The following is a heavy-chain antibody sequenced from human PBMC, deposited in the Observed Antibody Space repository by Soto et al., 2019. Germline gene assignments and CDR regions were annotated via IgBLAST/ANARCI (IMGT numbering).Heavy chain of an antibody. J-gene: IGHJ5*02. D-gene: IGHD6-13*01. CDR1: GGSFSGYY. Sequence: SETLSLPCAVDGGSFSGYYWSWLRQPPGKGLEWIGEINHSGSTNYNPSLKRRVTISVDTSKNQFSLKLSSVTAADTAVYYCARGRSGYSSSWYRGWFDPWGQGTLVTVSS. CDR3: ARGRSGYSSSWYRGWFDP. CDR2: INHSGST. V-gene: IGHV4-34*01.